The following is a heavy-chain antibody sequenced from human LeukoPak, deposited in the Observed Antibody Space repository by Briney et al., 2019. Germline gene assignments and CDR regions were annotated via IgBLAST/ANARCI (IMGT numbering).Heavy chain of an antibody. Sequence: SETLSPTCTVSGGSISSYYWSWIRQPPGKGLEWIGYIYYSGSTNYNPSLKSRVTISVDTSKNQFSLKLSSVTAADTAVYYCARRAPDYDFWSGYTDNNYYYYYYMGVWGKGTTVTVSS. J-gene: IGHJ6*03. CDR2: IYYSGST. V-gene: IGHV4-59*01. CDR3: ARRAPDYDFWSGYTDNNYYYYYYMGV. CDR1: GGSISSYY. D-gene: IGHD3-3*01.